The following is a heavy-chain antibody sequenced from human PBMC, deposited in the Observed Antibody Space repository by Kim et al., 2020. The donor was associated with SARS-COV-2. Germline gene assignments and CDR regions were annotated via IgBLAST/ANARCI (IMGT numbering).Heavy chain of an antibody. Sequence: IYYADSVKGRFTIFRDNAKNSLSLQMNSLRAEDTAVYHCARERPASGIFDYWGQGTVVTVSS. V-gene: IGHV3-48*03. CDR2: I. CDR3: ARERPASGIFDY. D-gene: IGHD6-13*01. J-gene: IGHJ4*02.